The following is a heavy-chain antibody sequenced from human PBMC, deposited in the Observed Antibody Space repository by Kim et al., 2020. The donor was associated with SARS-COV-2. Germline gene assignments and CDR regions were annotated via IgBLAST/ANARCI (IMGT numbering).Heavy chain of an antibody. J-gene: IGHJ4*02. D-gene: IGHD3-9*01. V-gene: IGHV1-46*01. CDR2: INPSGGST. CDR3: ARDSVLRYFDWLPTYDY. CDR1: GYTFTSYY. Sequence: ASVKVSCKASGYTFTSYYMHWVRQAPGQGLEWMGIINPSGGSTSYAQKFQGRVTMTRDTSTSTVYMELSSLRSEDTAVYYCARDSVLRYFDWLPTYDYWGQGTLVTVSS.